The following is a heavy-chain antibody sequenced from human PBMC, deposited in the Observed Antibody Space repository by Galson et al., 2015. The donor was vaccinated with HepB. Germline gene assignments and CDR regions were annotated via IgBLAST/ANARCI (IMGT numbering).Heavy chain of an antibody. V-gene: IGHV3-74*01. CDR2: INSDGSST. D-gene: IGHD4-17*01. CDR1: GFTFSSYW. J-gene: IGHJ4*02. Sequence: SLRLSCAASGFTFSSYWMHWVRQAPGKGLVWVSRINSDGSSTSYADSVKGRFTISRDNAKKTLYLQMNSLRAEDTAVYYCARLAYGDPFLGGYWGQGTLVTVSS. CDR3: ARLAYGDPFLGGY.